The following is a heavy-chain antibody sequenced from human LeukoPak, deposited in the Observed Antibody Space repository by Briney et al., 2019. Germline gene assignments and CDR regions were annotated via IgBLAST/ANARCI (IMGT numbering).Heavy chain of an antibody. D-gene: IGHD6-13*01. V-gene: IGHV3-33*01. CDR1: GFTFSSYG. CDR2: MWYDGSNK. Sequence: GRSLRLSCAASGFTFSSYGMHWVRQAPGKGLEWVAVMWYDGSNKYYADSVKGRFTISRDNAKNSLHLQMNSLRAGDTAVYYCARDRRPSSWLGVGPWGQGTLVTVSS. CDR3: ARDRRPSSWLGVGP. J-gene: IGHJ5*02.